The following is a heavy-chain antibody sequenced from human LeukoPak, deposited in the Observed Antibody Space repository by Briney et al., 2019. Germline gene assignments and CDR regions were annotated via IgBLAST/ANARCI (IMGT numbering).Heavy chain of an antibody. D-gene: IGHD3-16*01. V-gene: IGHV3-66*01. J-gene: IGHJ3*02. CDR1: GFIVSTTY. CDR2: IYSGGIT. Sequence: PGGSLRLSCAASGFIVSTTYMSWVREAPGKGLEGVSVIYSGGITYYADSVKDIFSISRDNSMNTVYLQMIRLRVEDTAVYYCARGLAYGSEWNDAFDICGQGTMVTVSS. CDR3: ARGLAYGSEWNDAFDI.